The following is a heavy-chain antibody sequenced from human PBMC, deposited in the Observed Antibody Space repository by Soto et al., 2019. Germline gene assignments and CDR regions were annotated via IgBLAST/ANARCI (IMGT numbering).Heavy chain of an antibody. D-gene: IGHD3-22*01. Sequence: GGSLRLSCTASGFTFNDYVMTWVRQAPGKGLEWVSTISGSGGSTYYADSVKGRFTISRDNSKNTLYLQMNSLRAEDTAVYYCAIKRYYYDSSGYNEIDHWGQGTLVTVSS. V-gene: IGHV3-23*01. CDR2: ISGSGGST. CDR3: AIKRYYYDSSGYNEIDH. CDR1: GFTFNDYV. J-gene: IGHJ4*02.